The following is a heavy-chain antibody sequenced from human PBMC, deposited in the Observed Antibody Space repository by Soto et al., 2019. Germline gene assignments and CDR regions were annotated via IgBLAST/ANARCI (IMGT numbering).Heavy chain of an antibody. Sequence: GGSLRLSCAASGFTFSSYSMNWVRQAPGKGLEWVSSISSSSSYIYYADSVKGRFTISRDNAKNSLYLQMNSLRAEDMAVYYCARGIMTTFAFDIWGQGTMVTVSS. CDR3: ARGIMTTFAFDI. V-gene: IGHV3-21*01. D-gene: IGHD4-4*01. CDR2: ISSSSSYI. J-gene: IGHJ3*02. CDR1: GFTFSSYS.